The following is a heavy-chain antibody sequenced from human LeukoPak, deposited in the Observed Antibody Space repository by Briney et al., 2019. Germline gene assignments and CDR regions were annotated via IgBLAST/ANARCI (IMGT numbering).Heavy chain of an antibody. CDR1: GFTFSSYG. CDR2: ISYDGSNK. Sequence: GRSLRLSCAASGFTFSSYGMHWVRQAPGKGLEWVSVISYDGSNKYYADSVKGRFTISRDNSKNTLHLQMNSLRAEDTAVYYCAKDRGSSGWYSGYWGQGTLVTVSS. CDR3: AKDRGSSGWYSGY. D-gene: IGHD6-19*01. J-gene: IGHJ4*02. V-gene: IGHV3-30*18.